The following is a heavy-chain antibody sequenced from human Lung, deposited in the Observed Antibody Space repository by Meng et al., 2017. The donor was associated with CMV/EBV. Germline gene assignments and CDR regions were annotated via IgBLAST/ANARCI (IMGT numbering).Heavy chain of an antibody. J-gene: IGHJ4*02. CDR1: GVSISTDNW. D-gene: IGHD1-26*01. V-gene: IGHV4-4*02. CDR3: AKEWLDATTGQFDY. CDR2: IYRSGST. Sequence: GSLRLXCAVSGVSISTDNWWSWVRQPPGKGLEGIGEIYRSGSTNYSLSLKSRVTISIDRSKNQFSLRLTSVTAADTAVYYCAKEWLDATTGQFDYWGQGTLVTVSS.